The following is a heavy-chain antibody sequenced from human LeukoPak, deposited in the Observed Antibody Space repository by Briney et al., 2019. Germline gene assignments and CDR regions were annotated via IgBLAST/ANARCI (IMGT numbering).Heavy chain of an antibody. CDR1: GYTFTSYD. CDR2: MNPNSGNT. CDR3: ARGSRYSCSSPGEY. Sequence: GASVTVSCKASGYTFTSYDINWVRQATGQGLEWMGWMNPNSGNTGYAQKFQGRVTMTRNTSISTAYMELSSLRSEDTAVYYCARGSRYSCSSPGEYWGQGTLVTVSS. V-gene: IGHV1-8*01. D-gene: IGHD6-6*01. J-gene: IGHJ4*02.